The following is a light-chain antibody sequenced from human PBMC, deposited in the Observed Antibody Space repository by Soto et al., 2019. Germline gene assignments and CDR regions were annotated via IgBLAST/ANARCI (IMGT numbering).Light chain of an antibody. V-gene: IGKV3-15*01. J-gene: IGKJ1*01. CDR1: QSVSSN. CDR3: QQYNNWPPAT. Sequence: EIVMTQSPATLSVSPGEXATLSCRASQSVSSNLAWYQQKPGQAPRLLIYGAFNRATGIPGRFSGSGSGTEFTLIISSLQSEDFAVYYCQQYNNWPPATFGQGTKVDIK. CDR2: GAF.